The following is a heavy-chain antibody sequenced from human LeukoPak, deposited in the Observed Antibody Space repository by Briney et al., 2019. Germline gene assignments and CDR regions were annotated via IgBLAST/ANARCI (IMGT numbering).Heavy chain of an antibody. CDR3: AKGVGYGLNPNYFDY. Sequence: GGSLRLSCAASGFTFDDYAMHWVRQAPGKGLEWVSGISWNSGSIGYADSVKGRFTISRDNAKNSLYLQMNSLRAEDMALYYCAKGVGYGLNPNYFDYWGQGTLVTVSS. CDR2: ISWNSGSI. J-gene: IGHJ4*02. V-gene: IGHV3-9*03. CDR1: GFTFDDYA. D-gene: IGHD5-24*01.